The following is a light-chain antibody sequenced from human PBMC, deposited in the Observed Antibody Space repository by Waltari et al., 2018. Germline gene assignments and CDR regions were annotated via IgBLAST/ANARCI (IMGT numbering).Light chain of an antibody. CDR2: RSN. V-gene: IGLV1-47*01. Sequence: QSVLTQPPSASGTPGKRVTLSCSGRSSAIGSTYVYWNHQLPGTAPKLLIYRSNRRPSGVPDRFSCSRSGTSASLAISWLRSEDEADYHCAAWDDSLSGPVFGGGTKLTVL. CDR3: AAWDDSLSGPV. J-gene: IGLJ3*02. CDR1: SSAIGSTY.